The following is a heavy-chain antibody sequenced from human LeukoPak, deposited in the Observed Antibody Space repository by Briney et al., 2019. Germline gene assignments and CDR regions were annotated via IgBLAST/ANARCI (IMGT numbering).Heavy chain of an antibody. CDR3: ARDSGSYYSNFDY. V-gene: IGHV3-7*01. CDR1: GFTFSSYW. D-gene: IGHD1-26*01. Sequence: GGSLRLSCAASGFTFSSYWMSWVRQAPGKGLEWVANIKQDGSEKYYVDSVKGRFTTSRDNAKNSLYLQMNSLRAEDTAVYYCARDSGSYYSNFDYWGQGTLVTVSS. J-gene: IGHJ4*02. CDR2: IKQDGSEK.